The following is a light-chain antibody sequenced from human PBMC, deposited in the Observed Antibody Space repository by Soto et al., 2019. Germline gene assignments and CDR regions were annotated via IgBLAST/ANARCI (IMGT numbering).Light chain of an antibody. CDR2: RNN. CDR3: AARDDSLSIGV. CDR1: SSNIGSNY. Sequence: QSVLTQPPSASGTPGQRVTISCSGSSSNIGSNYVYWYQQLPGTAPKLLIYRNNQRPSGVPDRFSGSKSGTSASLAISGLRSEDEADYYCAARDDSLSIGVFGGGTKLTVL. J-gene: IGLJ3*02. V-gene: IGLV1-47*01.